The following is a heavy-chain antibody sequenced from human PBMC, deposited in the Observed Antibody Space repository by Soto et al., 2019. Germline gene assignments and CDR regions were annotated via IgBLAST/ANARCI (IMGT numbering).Heavy chain of an antibody. CDR3: TRDLTDNSLA. Sequence: EVQLVESGGGLVQPGGSLRLSCAVSGLSVSSPYMSWVRQASGKGLERVSVFHDGTIYYADSVKGRFITSRDNSKNTMYLQMNSLRAEDTAVYYCTRDLTDNSLAWGQGTLVTVSS. V-gene: IGHV3-66*01. CDR2: FHDGTI. J-gene: IGHJ5*02. CDR1: GLSVSSPY. D-gene: IGHD1-26*01.